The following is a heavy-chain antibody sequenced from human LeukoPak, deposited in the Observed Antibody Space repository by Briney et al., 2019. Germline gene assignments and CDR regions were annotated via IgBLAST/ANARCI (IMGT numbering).Heavy chain of an antibody. J-gene: IGHJ4*02. V-gene: IGHV3-48*04. CDR3: ARGLMTTVVTPSGY. Sequence: AGGSLRLSCAASGFTFSTYSMNWVRQAPGKGLEWVSYISSSSPIYYADSVKGRFAISRDNAKNSLYLQMNSLRAEDTAVYYCARGLMTTVVTPSGYWGQGTLVTVSS. D-gene: IGHD4-23*01. CDR2: ISSSSPI. CDR1: GFTFSTYS.